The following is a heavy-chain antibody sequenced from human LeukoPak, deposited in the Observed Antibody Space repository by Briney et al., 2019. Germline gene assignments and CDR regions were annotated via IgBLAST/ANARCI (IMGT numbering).Heavy chain of an antibody. CDR2: INYSGIT. CDR3: ARVPVNIWENWFDP. Sequence: TASETLSLTCAVYGGSFSGYYWSWIRQPPGKGLEWIGEINYSGITKYNPFLKSGVSISVDTAKNQISLKLSSVTAADTAVYYCARVPVNIWENWFDPWGQGTLVTVSS. J-gene: IGHJ5*02. CDR1: GGSFSGYY. V-gene: IGHV4-34*01. D-gene: IGHD1-26*01.